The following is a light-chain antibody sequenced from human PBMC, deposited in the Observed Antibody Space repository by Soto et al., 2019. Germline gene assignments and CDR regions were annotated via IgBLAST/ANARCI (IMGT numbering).Light chain of an antibody. Sequence: QSVLTQPASVSGSPGQSITISCTGTSSDVGSYNLVSWYQQHPGKAPKLMIYEVSKRPSGVSKRFSGSKSGNTASLTISGLQAEDEADYYCCSYAGSSTLGVFGTGTKLTVL. J-gene: IGLJ1*01. CDR1: SSDVGSYNL. V-gene: IGLV2-23*02. CDR2: EVS. CDR3: CSYAGSSTLGV.